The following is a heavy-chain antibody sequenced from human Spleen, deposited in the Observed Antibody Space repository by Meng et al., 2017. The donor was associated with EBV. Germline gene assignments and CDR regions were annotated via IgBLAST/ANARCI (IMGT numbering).Heavy chain of an antibody. V-gene: IGHV4-39*01. CDR3: ARLLYSGYGYPDY. Sequence: RQAPGPGLVKPPGTLSSTFTVSGGSTSSSSYFWGWIRQPPGKGLEWIGTIYYSGSTYYNPSLESRVTISVDTSKNQFSLKLSSVTAADTAVYYCARLLYSGYGYPDYWGQGTLVTVSS. J-gene: IGHJ4*02. D-gene: IGHD5-12*01. CDR2: IYYSGST. CDR1: GGSTSSSSYF.